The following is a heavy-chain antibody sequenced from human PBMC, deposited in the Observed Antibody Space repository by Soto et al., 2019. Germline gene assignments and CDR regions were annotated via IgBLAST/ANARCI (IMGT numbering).Heavy chain of an antibody. CDR1: GFTVSSNY. Sequence: EVQLVESGGGLIQPGGSLRLYCAASGFTVSSNYMSWVRQAPGKGLEWVSVIYSGGSTYYADSVKGRFTISRDNSKNTLYLLMNSLRAEDTAVYYCARMYDSSGYYSTFDTFDIWGQGTMVTVSS. CDR3: ARMYDSSGYYSTFDTFDI. J-gene: IGHJ3*02. CDR2: IYSGGST. V-gene: IGHV3-53*01. D-gene: IGHD3-22*01.